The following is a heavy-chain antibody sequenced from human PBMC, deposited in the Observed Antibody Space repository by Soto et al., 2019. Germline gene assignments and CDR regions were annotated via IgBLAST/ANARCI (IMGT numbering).Heavy chain of an antibody. J-gene: IGHJ4*02. Sequence: LRLSCAASGFTFSSYAMSWVRQAPGKGLEWVSAISGSGGGTYYADSVKGRFTISRDNSKNTLYLQMNSLRAEDTAVYYCAKNPSYSSSSKYFDYWGQGTLVTVSS. CDR3: AKNPSYSSSSKYFDY. V-gene: IGHV3-23*01. CDR1: GFTFSSYA. D-gene: IGHD6-6*01. CDR2: ISGSGGGT.